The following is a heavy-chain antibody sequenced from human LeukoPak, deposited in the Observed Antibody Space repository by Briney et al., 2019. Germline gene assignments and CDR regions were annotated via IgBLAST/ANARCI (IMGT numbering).Heavy chain of an antibody. CDR1: GFTFSDYY. Sequence: GGSLRLSCAASGFTFSDYYMDWVRQAPGKGLEWASYISDSVSTIYYADPVKGRFTISRDNAKNSLFLQMTSLRAEDTAVYYCARFGMGTTSFDYWGQGTLVTVSS. D-gene: IGHD1-7*01. V-gene: IGHV3-11*04. CDR2: ISDSVSTI. J-gene: IGHJ4*02. CDR3: ARFGMGTTSFDY.